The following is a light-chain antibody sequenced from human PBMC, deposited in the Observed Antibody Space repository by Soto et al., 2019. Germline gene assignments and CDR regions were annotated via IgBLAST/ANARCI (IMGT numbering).Light chain of an antibody. V-gene: IGKV1-5*03. Sequence: DSQITQSPSSLSAAVGDGVSITCRASQSISSWLAWYQQKPGKAPKLLIYKASSLESGVPSRFSGSGSGTEYTLTISSLQPDDFATYYSQQYTSYPLTFAGGTKVDIK. CDR2: KAS. CDR3: QQYTSYPLT. CDR1: QSISSW. J-gene: IGKJ4*01.